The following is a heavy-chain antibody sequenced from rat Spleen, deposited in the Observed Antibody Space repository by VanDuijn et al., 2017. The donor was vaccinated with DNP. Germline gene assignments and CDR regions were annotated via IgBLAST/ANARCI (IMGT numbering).Heavy chain of an antibody. CDR3: TRGGTYYFDY. CDR1: GFIFSYYG. CDR2: ISPSGANI. J-gene: IGHJ2*01. V-gene: IGHV5-19*01. D-gene: IGHD4-3*01. Sequence: EGQLVESGGGLVQPGRSLKLSCAASGFIFSYYGMHWIRQAPTKGLEWVASISPSGANIYYRDSVRGRFTIFRDIPKSTLYLQMDSLRSEDTATYYCTRGGTYYFDYWGQGVLVTVSS.